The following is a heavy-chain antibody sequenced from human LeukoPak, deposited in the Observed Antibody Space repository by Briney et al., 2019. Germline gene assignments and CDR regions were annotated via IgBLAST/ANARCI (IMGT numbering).Heavy chain of an antibody. Sequence: SETLSLTCTVSGGSISSYYWSWIRQPPGKGLEWIGYIYYSGSTNYNPSLKSRVTISVDTSKNQFSLKLSSVTAADTAVYYCARVVGAPRAIGFDYWGQGTLVTVSS. V-gene: IGHV4-59*01. J-gene: IGHJ4*02. CDR2: IYYSGST. CDR3: ARVVGAPRAIGFDY. D-gene: IGHD1-26*01. CDR1: GGSISSYY.